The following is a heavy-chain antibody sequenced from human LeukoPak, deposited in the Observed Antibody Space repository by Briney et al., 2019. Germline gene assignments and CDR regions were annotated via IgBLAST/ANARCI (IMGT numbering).Heavy chain of an antibody. Sequence: PGGSLRLSCAASGFTFSSYEMNWVRQAPGKGVERVSYISSSGSTIYYADSVKGRFTISRDNAKTSLYLQMNSLRAEDTAVYYCASHAVEYSSSWYSGYFDYWGQGTLVTVSS. D-gene: IGHD6-13*01. CDR2: ISSSGSTI. CDR3: ASHAVEYSSSWYSGYFDY. V-gene: IGHV3-48*03. CDR1: GFTFSSYE. J-gene: IGHJ4*02.